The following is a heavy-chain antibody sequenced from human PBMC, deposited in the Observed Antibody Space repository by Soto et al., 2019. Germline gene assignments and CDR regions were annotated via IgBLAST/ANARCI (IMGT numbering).Heavy chain of an antibody. CDR1: GFTFSSYS. J-gene: IGHJ6*02. CDR2: ITSSSSFI. V-gene: IGHV3-21*01. CDR3: ASRHYGMDV. Sequence: EVELVESGGGLVKPGGSLRLSCAASGFTFSSYSMNWVRQAPGKGLEWVSSITSSSSFIYYADSVKGRFTISRDNAKNSLYLQMNSLRAEDTAVYYCASRHYGMDVWGQGTTVTVSS.